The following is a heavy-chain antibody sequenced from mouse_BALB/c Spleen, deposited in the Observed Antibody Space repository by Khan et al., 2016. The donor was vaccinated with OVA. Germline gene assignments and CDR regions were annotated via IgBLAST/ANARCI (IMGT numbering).Heavy chain of an antibody. CDR3: ASHLAGSFAY. V-gene: IGHV5-6*01. J-gene: IGHJ3*01. CDR1: GFTFSSYS. D-gene: IGHD1-1*01. Sequence: EVQLVESGGDLAKPGGSLKLSCAASGFTFSSYSMSWVRQTPDKRLEWVATISSGGDYTYYPDSVKGRFTISRDNAKNTLYLQMSSLKSEDTAMYYCASHLAGSFAYWGQGTLVTVSA. CDR2: ISSGGDYT.